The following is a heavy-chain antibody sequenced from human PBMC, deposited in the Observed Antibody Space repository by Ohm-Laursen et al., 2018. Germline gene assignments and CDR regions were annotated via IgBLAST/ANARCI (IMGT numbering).Heavy chain of an antibody. V-gene: IGHV3-48*03. J-gene: IGHJ4*02. Sequence: SLRLSCTASGFTFSSYEMNWVRQAPGKGLEWVSYISSSGSTIHYADSVKGRFTISRDNAKNSLYLQMNSLRAEDTAVYRCARDPVRGLTDYWGQGTLVTASS. CDR2: ISSSGSTI. CDR1: GFTFSSYE. D-gene: IGHD3-16*01. CDR3: ARDPVRGLTDY.